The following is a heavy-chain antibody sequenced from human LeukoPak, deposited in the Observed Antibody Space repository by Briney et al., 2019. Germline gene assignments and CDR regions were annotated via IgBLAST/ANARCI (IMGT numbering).Heavy chain of an antibody. Sequence: ASVKVSCKASDYTFTNYGVSWVRQAPGQGLEWMGWISAYNGKTYYAQKFQGRVTMTTDTSTSTAYMDLRSLRSDDTAVYYCARTMTTMTTHGELDFWGQGTLVTVSS. CDR1: DYTFTNYG. CDR2: ISAYNGKT. D-gene: IGHD4-17*01. J-gene: IGHJ4*02. V-gene: IGHV1-18*01. CDR3: ARTMTTMTTHGELDF.